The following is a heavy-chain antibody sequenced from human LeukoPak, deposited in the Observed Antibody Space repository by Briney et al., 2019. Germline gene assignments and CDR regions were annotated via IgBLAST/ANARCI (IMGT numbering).Heavy chain of an antibody. CDR2: IYYSGST. CDR3: ARHYDILTGNAFDI. CDR1: GVSISSYY. D-gene: IGHD3-9*01. Sequence: PSETLSLTCTVSGVSISSYYWSWIRQPPGKGLEWIGYIYYSGSTNYNPSLKSRVTISVETSKNQFSVKLSSVTADATAVYYCARHYDILTGNAFDIWGQRTMVTVSS. V-gene: IGHV4-59*08. J-gene: IGHJ3*02.